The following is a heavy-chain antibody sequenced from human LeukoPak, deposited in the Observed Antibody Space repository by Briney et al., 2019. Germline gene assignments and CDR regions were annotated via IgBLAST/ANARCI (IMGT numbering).Heavy chain of an antibody. Sequence: SETLSLTCTVSGGSISSYYWSWIRQPPGKGLEWIGYIYCSGSTNYNPSLKSRVTISVDTSKNQFSLKLSSVTAADTAVYYCARGLKAYYDSSGYYPWGQGTLVTVSS. CDR1: GGSISSYY. D-gene: IGHD3-22*01. CDR3: ARGLKAYYDSSGYYP. CDR2: IYCSGST. J-gene: IGHJ5*02. V-gene: IGHV4-59*01.